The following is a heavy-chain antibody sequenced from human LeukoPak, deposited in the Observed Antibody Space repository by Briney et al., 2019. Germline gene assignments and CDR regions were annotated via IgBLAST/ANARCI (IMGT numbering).Heavy chain of an antibody. Sequence: GGSLRLSCAASGFTFSSYAMHWVRQAPGKGLEWVAVISYDGSNKYYADSVKGRFTISRDNSKNTLYLQMNSLRAEDTAVYYCARDPVEGSSWFEYFQHWGQGTLVTVSS. CDR3: ARDPVEGSSWFEYFQH. CDR1: GFTFSSYA. CDR2: ISYDGSNK. J-gene: IGHJ1*01. V-gene: IGHV3-30-3*01. D-gene: IGHD6-13*01.